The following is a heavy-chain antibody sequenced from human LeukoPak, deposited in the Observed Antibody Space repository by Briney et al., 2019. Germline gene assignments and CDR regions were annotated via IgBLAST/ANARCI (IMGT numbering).Heavy chain of an antibody. D-gene: IGHD3-9*01. CDR3: ARDNDWAFHY. CDR2: INHNGEMI. J-gene: IGHJ4*02. V-gene: IGHV3-48*02. CDR1: VFTFSNYV. Sequence: GGSLRLSCAASVFTFSNYVMSWVRQAPGKGLEWVSYINHNGEMIFYPDFVKGRFTISRDNAKNSLYLQMNSLRDEDTAVYYCARDNDWAFHYWGQGTLVTVSS.